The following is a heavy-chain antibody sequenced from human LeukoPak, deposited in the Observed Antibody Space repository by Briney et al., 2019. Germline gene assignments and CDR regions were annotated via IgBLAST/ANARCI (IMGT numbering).Heavy chain of an antibody. CDR2: IKQDGSKK. D-gene: IGHD3-16*02. CDR1: GFTFSSYW. J-gene: IGHJ4*02. Sequence: GGSLRLSCVASGFTFSSYWMTWVRQAPGKGLEWVANIKQDGSKKYYVDSVKGRFTISRDNAKNSLYLQMNSLRAEDTAVYYCARDHRLADYVWGSYRLINDYWGQGTLVTVSS. CDR3: ARDHRLADYVWGSYRLINDY. V-gene: IGHV3-7*01.